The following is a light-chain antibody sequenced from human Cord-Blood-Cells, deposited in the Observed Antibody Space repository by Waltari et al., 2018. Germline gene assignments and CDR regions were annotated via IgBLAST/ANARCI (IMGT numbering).Light chain of an antibody. CDR1: SSDVGGYNY. CDR2: DVS. J-gene: IGLJ1*01. CDR3: CSYAGSYV. V-gene: IGLV2-11*01. Sequence: QSALTQPRSVSGSPGQSVTISCTGTSSDVGGYNYVSWYQQNPGNAPKLMIYDVSKRPSGVPDRFSGSKSGNTASLTISGLQAEDEADYYCCSYAGSYVFGTGTKVTVL.